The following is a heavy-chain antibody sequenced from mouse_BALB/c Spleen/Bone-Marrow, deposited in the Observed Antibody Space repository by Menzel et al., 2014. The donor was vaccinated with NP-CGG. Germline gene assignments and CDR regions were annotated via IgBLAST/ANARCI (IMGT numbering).Heavy chain of an antibody. CDR2: IRSKSNNYAT. V-gene: IGHV10-1*02. CDR3: VSHGSWFAY. Sequence: EVQRVESGGGLVQPKGSLKLSCAASGFTFNTYAMNWVRQAPGKGLEWVARIRSKSNNYATYYADSVKDRFTISRDDSQSMLYLQMNNLKTEDTAMYYCVSHGSWFAYWGQGTLVTVSA. J-gene: IGHJ3*01. CDR1: GFTFNTYA.